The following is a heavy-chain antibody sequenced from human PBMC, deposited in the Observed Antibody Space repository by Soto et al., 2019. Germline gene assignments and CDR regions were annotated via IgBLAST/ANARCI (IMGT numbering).Heavy chain of an antibody. D-gene: IGHD3-16*02. V-gene: IGHV4-34*01. CDR1: GGSFSGYY. CDR2: INHSGST. J-gene: IGHJ3*02. Sequence: PSETLSLTCAVYGGSFSGYYWSWIRQPPGKGLEWIGEINHSGSTNYNPSLKSRVTISVDTSKNQFSLKLSSATAPDTAVYYCARGPRLMITFEGGIVPPPKNAFNIWGQGTMVTVSS. CDR3: ARGPRLMITFEGGIVPPPKNAFNI.